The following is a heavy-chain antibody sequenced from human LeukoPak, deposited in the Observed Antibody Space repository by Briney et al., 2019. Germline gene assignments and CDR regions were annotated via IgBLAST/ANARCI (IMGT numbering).Heavy chain of an antibody. CDR3: AKSPSYYDFWSEDY. V-gene: IGHV3-23*01. CDR1: GFTFKTYT. CDR2: IGGSGGST. D-gene: IGHD3-3*01. J-gene: IGHJ4*02. Sequence: PGGPLRLSCAASGFTFKTYTMHWVRQAPGKGLEWVSAIGGSGGSTYYADSVKGRFTISRDNSKNTLYLQMNSLRAEDTAVYYCAKSPSYYDFWSEDYWGQGTLVTVSS.